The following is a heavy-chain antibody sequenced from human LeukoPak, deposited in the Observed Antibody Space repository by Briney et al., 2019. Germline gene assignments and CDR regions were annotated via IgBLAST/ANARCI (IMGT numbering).Heavy chain of an antibody. Sequence: TGGSLRLSCAASGFTFSSHWMHWVRQAPGKGLVWVSRINTDGSSTSYADSVKGRFNISRDNAKNTLYLQMNSLRAEDTAVYYCAKGPRVKTYYYDSSGYRSGAYFDYWGQGTLVTVSS. CDR3: AKGPRVKTYYYDSSGYRSGAYFDY. J-gene: IGHJ4*02. CDR1: GFTFSSHW. D-gene: IGHD3-22*01. CDR2: INTDGSST. V-gene: IGHV3-74*01.